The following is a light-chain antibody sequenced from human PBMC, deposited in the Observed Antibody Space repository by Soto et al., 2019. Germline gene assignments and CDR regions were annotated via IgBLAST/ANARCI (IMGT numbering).Light chain of an antibody. J-gene: IGLJ3*02. V-gene: IGLV1-40*01. Sequence: QSVLTQPPSVSGAPGQRVTISCTGSSSNIGAGYDVHWYQQLPGTAPKLLIYGNSNRPSGVPDRFSGSKSGTSASLAITGLEAEDEADYYCQSYDSSLGGWLFGGGTQLTVL. CDR3: QSYDSSLGGWL. CDR2: GNS. CDR1: SSNIGAGYD.